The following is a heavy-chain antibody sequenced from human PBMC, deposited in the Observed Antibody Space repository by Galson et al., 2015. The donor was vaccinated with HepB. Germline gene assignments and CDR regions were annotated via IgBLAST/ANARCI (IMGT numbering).Heavy chain of an antibody. V-gene: IGHV3-33*01. CDR2: LWYDGTYK. D-gene: IGHD2-8*01. Sequence: SLRLSCAASGFIFSNYGMQWVRQAPGKGLEWVAHLWYDGTYKHYADSVKGRFTISRDNAKNTLFLQMNSLRAEDTAVYYCARDSGNGGSQDWGQGTLVSVSS. CDR3: ARDSGNGGSQD. J-gene: IGHJ4*02. CDR1: GFIFSNYG.